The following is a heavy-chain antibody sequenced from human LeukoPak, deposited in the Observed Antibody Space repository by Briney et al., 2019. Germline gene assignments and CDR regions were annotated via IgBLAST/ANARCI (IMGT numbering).Heavy chain of an antibody. J-gene: IGHJ3*02. CDR2: ISYDGSNK. CDR3: ARNGSYLDAFDI. D-gene: IGHD1-26*01. V-gene: IGHV3-30*03. Sequence: PGGSLRLSCAASGFTFSSYGMHWVRQAPGKGLEWVAVISYDGSNKYYADSVKGRFTISRDNSKNTLYLQMNSLRAEDTAVYYCARNGSYLDAFDIWGQGTMVTVSS. CDR1: GFTFSSYG.